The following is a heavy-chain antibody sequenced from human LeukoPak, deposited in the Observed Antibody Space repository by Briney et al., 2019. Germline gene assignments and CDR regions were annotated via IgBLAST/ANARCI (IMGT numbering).Heavy chain of an antibody. V-gene: IGHV3-30-3*01. CDR3: ARDLGSGWFEHFDY. J-gene: IGHJ4*02. Sequence: GGSLRLSCAASGFTFSSYAIHWVRQAPGKGLEWVAVISYDGSNKYYAGSVKGRFTISRDNSKNTLYLQMNSLRAEDTAVYYCARDLGSGWFEHFDYWGQGTLVTVSS. CDR2: ISYDGSNK. CDR1: GFTFSSYA. D-gene: IGHD6-19*01.